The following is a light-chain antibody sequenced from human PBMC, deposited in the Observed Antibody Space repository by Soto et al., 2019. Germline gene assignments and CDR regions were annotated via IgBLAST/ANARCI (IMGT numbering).Light chain of an antibody. V-gene: IGLV2-14*01. J-gene: IGLJ1*01. CDR2: EVT. CDR1: SSDVGHYNY. CDR3: SSYTSISTRV. Sequence: QSALTQPASVSGSPGQSITISYTGTSSDVGHYNYVSWYQQHPGKGPKLLIYEVTNRPSGISNRFSGSKSGNTASLTISGLQAEDEADYYCSSYTSISTRVFGTGTKVTVL.